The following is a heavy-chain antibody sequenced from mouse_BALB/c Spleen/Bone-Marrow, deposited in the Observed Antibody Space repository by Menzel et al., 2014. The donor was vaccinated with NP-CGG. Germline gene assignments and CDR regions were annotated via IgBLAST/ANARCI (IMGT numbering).Heavy chain of an antibody. Sequence: VQRVESGPELVSPGVSVKISCKAFGYTFTDYAIHWVKQSHSKSLEWIGIISTYSANTNYNQKFKGKATMTVDKSSSTAYMELARLTFEDSAIYFCARDISGYVRAMDYWGQGTSVIVSS. CDR2: ISTYSANT. J-gene: IGHJ4*01. D-gene: IGHD3-2*01. CDR1: GYTFTDYA. V-gene: IGHV1-67*01. CDR3: ARDISGYVRAMDY.